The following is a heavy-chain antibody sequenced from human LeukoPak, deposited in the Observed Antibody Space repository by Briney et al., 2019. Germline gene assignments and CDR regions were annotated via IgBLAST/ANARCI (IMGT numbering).Heavy chain of an antibody. CDR1: GYTFTSYY. CDR3: ASDFWSGYGYYYMDV. D-gene: IGHD3-3*01. CDR2: INPSGGST. Sequence: ASVKVSCKASGYTFTSYYMHWVRQAPGQGLEWMGIINPSGGSTSYAQKFQGRVTMTRDTSISTAYMELSRLRSDDTAVYYCASDFWSGYGYYYMDVWGKGTTVTVSS. J-gene: IGHJ6*03. V-gene: IGHV1-46*01.